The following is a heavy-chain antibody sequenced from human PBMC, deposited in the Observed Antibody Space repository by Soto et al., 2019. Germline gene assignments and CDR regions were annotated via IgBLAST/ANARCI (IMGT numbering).Heavy chain of an antibody. CDR3: AHAGDYDLLTFDH. CDR2: IYWDDDK. D-gene: IGHD4-17*01. Sequence: QITLKESGPTLVRPAQTLTLTCHFSGFSLSTYHMGVAWIRQPPGKALEWLALIYWDDDKRYSPSLKDRLAISKDTSSNQVVLTITNIDPGDSATYFCAHAGDYDLLTFDHWGPGTLVTVSS. CDR1: GFSLSTYHMG. V-gene: IGHV2-5*02. J-gene: IGHJ4*02.